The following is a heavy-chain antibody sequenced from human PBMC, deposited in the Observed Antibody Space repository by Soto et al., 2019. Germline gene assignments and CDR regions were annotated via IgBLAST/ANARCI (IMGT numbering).Heavy chain of an antibody. D-gene: IGHD6-19*01. CDR1: GINFNDYW. CDR2: IKEDGSSK. CDR3: ARDVVAANLYYYYGMDV. Sequence: GGSLRLSCAASGINFNDYWMSWVRQAPGKGLEWVANIKEDGSSKYYVDSVKGRFTISRDNAKNTLYLQMNSLRAEDTAVYYCARDVVAANLYYYYGMDVWGQGTTVTVSS. J-gene: IGHJ6*02. V-gene: IGHV3-7*01.